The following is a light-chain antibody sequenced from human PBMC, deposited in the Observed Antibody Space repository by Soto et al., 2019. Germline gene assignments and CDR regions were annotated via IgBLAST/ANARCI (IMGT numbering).Light chain of an antibody. CDR1: SSNIGSNY. J-gene: IGLJ2*01. CDR2: RNN. V-gene: IGLV1-47*01. Sequence: QSVLTQPPSASGTPGQRVTISCSGSSSNIGSNYVYWYQQLPGTAPKLLIYRNNQRPSGVPDRFSGSKSGTSASLAISGLRCEDEADYYCAAWDDSLSIPVFGGGIKLTVL. CDR3: AAWDDSLSIPV.